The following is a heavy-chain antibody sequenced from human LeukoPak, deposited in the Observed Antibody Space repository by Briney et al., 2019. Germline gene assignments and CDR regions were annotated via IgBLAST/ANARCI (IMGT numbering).Heavy chain of an antibody. J-gene: IGHJ6*03. CDR1: GFNFDDYA. CDR3: AKVGGGSSSGTVYYYMDV. Sequence: PGGSLRLSCAASGFNFDDYAMHWVRQAPGKGLEWVSGISWNSATIAYADSVRGRFTISRDSAENSLYLQMNSLRPEDTALYYCAKVGGGSSSGTVYYYMDVWGKGTTVTVSS. V-gene: IGHV3-9*01. CDR2: ISWNSATI. D-gene: IGHD2-15*01.